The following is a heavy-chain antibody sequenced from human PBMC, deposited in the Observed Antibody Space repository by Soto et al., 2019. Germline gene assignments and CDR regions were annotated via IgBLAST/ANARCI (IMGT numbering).Heavy chain of an antibody. CDR2: ISSRSDM. CDR3: AREYTAWPLAYGLDV. J-gene: IGHJ6*02. CDR1: GFTFSTYS. V-gene: IGHV3-21*01. Sequence: GGSLRLSCVGSGFTFSTYSINWVRQAPGKGLEWVSSISSRSDMYYADSVKGRFTISRDNAKNSVSLQMNSLRAEDTAVYYCAREYTAWPLAYGLDVWGQGTTVTVSS. D-gene: IGHD2-2*02.